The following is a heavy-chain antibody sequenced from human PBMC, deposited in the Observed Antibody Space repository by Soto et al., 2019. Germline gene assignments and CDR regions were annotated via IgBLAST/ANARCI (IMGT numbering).Heavy chain of an antibody. J-gene: IGHJ6*02. Sequence: ASVKVSCKASGGTFSSYAISWVRQAPGQGLEWMGGIIPIFGTANYAQKFQGRVTITADESTSTAYMELSSLRSEDTAVYYCARERSIIKLPTMVRGVPSYYYYGMDVWGQGTTVTVSS. D-gene: IGHD3-10*01. CDR2: IIPIFGTA. CDR3: ARERSIIKLPTMVRGVPSYYYYGMDV. CDR1: GGTFSSYA. V-gene: IGHV1-69*13.